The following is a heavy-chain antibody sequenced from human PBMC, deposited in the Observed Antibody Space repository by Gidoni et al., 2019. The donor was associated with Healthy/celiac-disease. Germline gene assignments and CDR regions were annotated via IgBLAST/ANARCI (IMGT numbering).Heavy chain of an antibody. J-gene: IGHJ4*02. Sequence: QVQLQESGPGLVKPSETLSLTCTVSGGSISSYYWSWIRQPPGKGLEWIGYIYYSGSTNYNPSLKSRVTISVDTSKNQFSLKLSSVTAADTAVYYCARDLDPYGSGSYVYWGQGTLVTVSS. D-gene: IGHD3-10*01. CDR2: IYYSGST. CDR3: ARDLDPYGSGSYVY. V-gene: IGHV4-59*01. CDR1: GGSISSYY.